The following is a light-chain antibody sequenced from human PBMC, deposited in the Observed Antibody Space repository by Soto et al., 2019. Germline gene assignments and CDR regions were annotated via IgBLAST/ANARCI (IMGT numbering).Light chain of an antibody. Sequence: EIVLTQSPATLSLSPGDRATLSCRASQSGITYVAWYQQKPGQAPRLLIYDTSNRATGIPARFSGSGSGTDFTLPISSLEPEDFAVYYCQQRTNWPPLSFGGGTKVEIK. J-gene: IGKJ4*01. CDR1: QSGITY. CDR2: DTS. V-gene: IGKV3-11*01. CDR3: QQRTNWPPLS.